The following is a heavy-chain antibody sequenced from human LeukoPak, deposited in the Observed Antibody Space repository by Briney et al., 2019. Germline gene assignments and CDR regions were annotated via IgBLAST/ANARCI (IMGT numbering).Heavy chain of an antibody. D-gene: IGHD3-9*01. CDR2: IYDSGST. V-gene: IGHV4-39*07. CDR3: ARDRGSYYDILANDAFDI. CDR1: GGSISSSSYY. J-gene: IGHJ3*02. Sequence: PSETLSLTCTVSGGSISSSSYYWGWIRQPPGKGLEWIGSIYDSGSTYYNPSLKSRVTISVDTSKNQFSLKLSSVTAADTAVYYCARDRGSYYDILANDAFDIWGQGTMVTVSS.